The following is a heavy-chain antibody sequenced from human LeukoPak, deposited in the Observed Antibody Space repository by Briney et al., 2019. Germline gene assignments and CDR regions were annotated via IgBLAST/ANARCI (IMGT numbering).Heavy chain of an antibody. V-gene: IGHV1-18*01. D-gene: IGHD5-18*01. Sequence: ASVKVSCKASGYTVTSYGISWERQAPGQGLEWMGWISAYNGNTNYAQKLQGRVTMTTDTSTSTAYMELRSLRSDDTAVYYCASDRYSYGYYFDYWGQGTLVTVSS. CDR3: ASDRYSYGYYFDY. CDR1: GYTVTSYG. J-gene: IGHJ4*02. CDR2: ISAYNGNT.